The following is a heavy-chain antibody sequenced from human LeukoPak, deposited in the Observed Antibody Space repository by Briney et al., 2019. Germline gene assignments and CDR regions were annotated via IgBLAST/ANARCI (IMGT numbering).Heavy chain of an antibody. CDR3: SISGYRHDSRSAFDI. CDR1: GFTLSDHY. CDR2: SRNKPNRYTT. J-gene: IGHJ3*02. Sequence: GGSLRLSCAASGFTLSDHYMDWVRQAPGKGLEWIGRSRNKPNRYTTEYAASVKGRFTISRDDSKNSLYLQMNSLKTEDTAVYYCSISGYRHDSRSAFDIWGQGTLVTVSS. V-gene: IGHV3-72*01. D-gene: IGHD5-18*01.